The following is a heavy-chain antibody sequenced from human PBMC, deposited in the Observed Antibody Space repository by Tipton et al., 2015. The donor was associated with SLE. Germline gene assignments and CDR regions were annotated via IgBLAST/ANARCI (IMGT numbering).Heavy chain of an antibody. CDR1: GFTFSNYA. CDR3: AKDPRVQQWLVGGFDP. V-gene: IGHV3-23*03. J-gene: IGHJ5*02. CDR2: IYSGGST. D-gene: IGHD6-19*01. Sequence: SLRLSCAASGFTFSNYAMGWVRQAPGKGLEWVSVIYSGGSTYYADSVKGRFTISRDNSKNTLYLQMNSLRAEDTAVYYCAKDPRVQQWLVGGFDPWGQGTLVTVSS.